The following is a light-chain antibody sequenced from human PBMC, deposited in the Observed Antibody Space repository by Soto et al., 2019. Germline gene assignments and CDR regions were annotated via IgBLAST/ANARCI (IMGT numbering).Light chain of an antibody. J-gene: IGKJ4*01. CDR2: GAS. CDR1: QSVSSN. Sequence: EIVMTQSPATLSVSPGESATLSCRASQSVSSNLAWYQQKPGQAPRLLIYGASTRATAIPARFSGGGSGTEFTLFISSLQSEDFAVYYCHQYNDWPLTFGGGTEVEIK. CDR3: HQYNDWPLT. V-gene: IGKV3-15*01.